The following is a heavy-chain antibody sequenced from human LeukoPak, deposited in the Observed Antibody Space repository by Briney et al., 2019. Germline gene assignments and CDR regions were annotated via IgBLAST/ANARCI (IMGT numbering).Heavy chain of an antibody. CDR1: GGSISSDY. J-gene: IGHJ4*02. V-gene: IGHV4-4*07. Sequence: SETLSLTCTVSGGSISSDYWSWIRQPAGKGLEWIGRIYTSGSTNYNPSLKSRVTMSVDTSKNQFSLKLSSVTAADTAVYYCARESEEAGSPNTWGQGTLVTVSS. CDR3: ARESEEAGSPNT. D-gene: IGHD6-19*01. CDR2: IYTSGST.